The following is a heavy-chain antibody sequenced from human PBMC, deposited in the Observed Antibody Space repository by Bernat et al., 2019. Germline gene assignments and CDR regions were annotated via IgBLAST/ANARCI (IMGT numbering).Heavy chain of an antibody. D-gene: IGHD3-10*01. V-gene: IGHV4-59*01. Sequence: QVQLQESGPGLVKPSETLSLTCTVSGGSISSYYWSWIRQPPGKGLEWIGYIYYSGSTNYNPSLKSRVTISVDTSKNQFSLKLSSVTAADTAVYYCARDLAAAGSGNYLFDPWGQGTLVTVSS. CDR3: ARDLAAAGSGNYLFDP. J-gene: IGHJ5*02. CDR2: IYYSGST. CDR1: GGSISSYY.